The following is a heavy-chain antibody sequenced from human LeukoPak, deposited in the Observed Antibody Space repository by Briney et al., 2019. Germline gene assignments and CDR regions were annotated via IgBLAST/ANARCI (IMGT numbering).Heavy chain of an antibody. D-gene: IGHD3-22*01. Sequence: GGSLRLSCAASGFXFSSYGIHWVRQAPGKGLEWVAVIPYDGSNKYYADSVKGRFTISRDNSKNTLYLQMNSLRAEDTAVYYCANPRLYDSKSSWGQGTLVTVSS. V-gene: IGHV3-30*18. CDR1: GFXFSSYG. J-gene: IGHJ5*02. CDR3: ANPRLYDSKSS. CDR2: IPYDGSNK.